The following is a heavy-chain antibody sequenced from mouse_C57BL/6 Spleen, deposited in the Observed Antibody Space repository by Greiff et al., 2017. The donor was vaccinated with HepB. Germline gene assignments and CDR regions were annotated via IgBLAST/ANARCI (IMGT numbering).Heavy chain of an antibody. CDR1: GFTFSSYA. V-gene: IGHV5-4*01. CDR3: ARGSNYAN. D-gene: IGHD2-5*01. J-gene: IGHJ3*01. Sequence: VQLKESGGGLVKPGGSLKLSCAASGFTFSSYAMSWVRQTPEKRLEWVATISDGGSYTYYPDNVKGRFTISRDNAKNNLYLQMSHLKSEDTAMYYCARGSNYANWGQGTLVTVSA. CDR2: ISDGGSYT.